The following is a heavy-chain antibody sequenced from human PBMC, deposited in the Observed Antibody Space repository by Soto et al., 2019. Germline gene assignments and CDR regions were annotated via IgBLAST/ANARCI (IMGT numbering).Heavy chain of an antibody. CDR2: IIPMLGTP. V-gene: IGHV1-69*01. J-gene: IGHJ6*02. CDR3: ARDPQKYYDLGVDV. D-gene: IGHD3-3*01. CDR1: GGSFSDYA. Sequence: QVQLVQSGAELKKPGSSVRVSCKASGGSFSDYAISWVRRAPGQGLEWVGGIIPMLGTPNYAPELQGRVTITADASTSTVYMELSSLRSEDTAVYYCARDPQKYYDLGVDVWGQGTTVIVSS.